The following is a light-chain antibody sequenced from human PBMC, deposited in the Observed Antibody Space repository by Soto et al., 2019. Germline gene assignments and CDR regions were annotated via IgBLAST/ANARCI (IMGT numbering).Light chain of an antibody. J-gene: IGKJ2*01. CDR1: RSLAYIDGNTY. CDR2: NVS. Sequence: DVLMTQSPLSLPVTLGQPASISCWSSRSLAYIDGNTYLNWFQQRPGQSPRRLIYNVSNRDSGVPDRFSGSGSGTAFTLKISRVEAEDVAVYYGMQCTHWPAYTFGQGTKLEIK. V-gene: IGKV2-30*01. CDR3: MQCTHWPAYT.